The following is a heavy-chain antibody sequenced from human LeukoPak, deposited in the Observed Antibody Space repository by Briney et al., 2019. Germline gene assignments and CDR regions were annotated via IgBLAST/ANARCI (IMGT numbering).Heavy chain of an antibody. CDR2: IIPIFGTA. J-gene: IGHJ6*03. CDR3: ARVAAEVVGVPGAIGFGWLRRDYYYMDV. V-gene: IGHV1-69*05. D-gene: IGHD2-2*02. CDR1: GGTFSSYA. Sequence: ASVKVSCKASGGTFSSYAISWVRQAPGQGLEWMGGIIPIFGTANSAQKFQGRVTMTRDMSTSTVYMELSSLRSEDTAVYYCARVAAEVVGVPGAIGFGWLRRDYYYMDVWGKGTTVTVSS.